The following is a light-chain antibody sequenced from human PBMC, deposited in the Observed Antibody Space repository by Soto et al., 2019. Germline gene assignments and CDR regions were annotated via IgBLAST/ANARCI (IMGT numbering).Light chain of an antibody. Sequence: EIVLTQSPGTLSLSPGERATLSCRASQSVSSYLAWYQQKPGQSPRLLIYDASTRAPGIPARFSGSGTGTDFTLTISSLEPEDSAVYHCQQRSNWPSITFGQGTRWRL. CDR1: QSVSSY. CDR2: DAS. J-gene: IGKJ5*01. CDR3: QQRSNWPSIT. V-gene: IGKV3-11*01.